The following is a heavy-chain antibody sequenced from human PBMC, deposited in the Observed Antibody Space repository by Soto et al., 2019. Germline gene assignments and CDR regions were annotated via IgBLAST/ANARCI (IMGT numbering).Heavy chain of an antibody. D-gene: IGHD4-17*01. CDR2: IYPGDSDT. CDR1: GYSFTSYW. CDR3: ARVKTTVVTPGYYYYYYGMDV. J-gene: IGHJ6*02. V-gene: IGHV5-51*01. Sequence: GESLKISCMGSGYSFTSYWIGWVRQMPGKGLEWMGIIYPGDSDTRYSPSFQGQVTISADKSISTAYLQWSSLKASDTAMYYCARVKTTVVTPGYYYYYYGMDVWGQGTTVTVSS.